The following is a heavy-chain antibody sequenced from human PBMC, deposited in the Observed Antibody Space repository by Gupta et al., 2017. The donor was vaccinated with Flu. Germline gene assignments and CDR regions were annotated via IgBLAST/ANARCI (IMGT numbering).Heavy chain of an antibody. CDR3: ARVVIVAGARSYSYYYQGIDV. CDR1: GGSVSSNHCY. J-gene: IGHJ6*02. V-gene: IGHV4-39*01. CDR2: VSYSGST. D-gene: IGHD2/OR15-2a*01. Sequence: QLQLQESGPGLVKPSETLSLTCTVSGGSVSSNHCYWGWIRQSPGKGLEWIGSVSYSGSTYYNPSLKSRVTISVDTSKSQFSLKLSSVTAADTAVYYCARVVIVAGARSYSYYYQGIDVWGHGTTVTVSS.